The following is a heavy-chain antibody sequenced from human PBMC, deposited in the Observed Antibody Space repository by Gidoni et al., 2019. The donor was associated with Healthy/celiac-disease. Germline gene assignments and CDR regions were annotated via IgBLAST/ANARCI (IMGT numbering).Heavy chain of an antibody. V-gene: IGHV4-34*01. Sequence: QVQLQQWGAGLLKPSETLSLTCAVYGGSFSGYYWSWIRQPPGKGLEWIGEINHSGSTNYNPSLKSRVTISVDTSKNQFSLKLSSVTAADTAVYYCARARWLPHRDMDVWGQGTTVTVSS. CDR3: ARARWLPHRDMDV. CDR2: INHSGST. J-gene: IGHJ6*02. CDR1: GGSFSGYY. D-gene: IGHD5-12*01.